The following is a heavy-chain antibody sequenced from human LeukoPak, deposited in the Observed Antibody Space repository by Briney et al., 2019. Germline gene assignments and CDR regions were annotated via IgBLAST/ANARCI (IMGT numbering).Heavy chain of an antibody. V-gene: IGHV4-34*01. J-gene: IGHJ4*02. CDR2: INHSGST. CDR1: GGSFSGYY. Sequence: SETLSLTCAVYGGSFSGYYWSWIRQPPGKGLEWIGEINHSGSTNYNPSLKSRVTISVDTSKNQFSLKLSSVTAADTAVYYCARAKGGTDANYFDYWGQGTLVTVSS. D-gene: IGHD1-14*01. CDR3: ARAKGGTDANYFDY.